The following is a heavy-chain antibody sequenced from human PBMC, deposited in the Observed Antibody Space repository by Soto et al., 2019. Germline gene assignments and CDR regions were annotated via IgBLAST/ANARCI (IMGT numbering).Heavy chain of an antibody. V-gene: IGHV3-23*01. Sequence: GGSLRLSCAASGFTFSSYAMSWVRQAPGKGLEWVSAISGSGGSTYYADSVKGRFTISRDNSKNTLYLQMNSLRAEDTAVYYCAKDMQQWLVLLYYYYGMAVWGQGTTVTVSS. CDR1: GFTFSSYA. D-gene: IGHD6-19*01. CDR2: ISGSGGST. J-gene: IGHJ6*02. CDR3: AKDMQQWLVLLYYYYGMAV.